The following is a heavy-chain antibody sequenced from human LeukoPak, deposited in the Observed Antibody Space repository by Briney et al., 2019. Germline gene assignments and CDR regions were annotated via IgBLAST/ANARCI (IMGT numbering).Heavy chain of an antibody. V-gene: IGHV3-23*01. D-gene: IGHD2/OR15-2a*01. J-gene: IGHJ4*02. CDR1: GFTFSSYA. CDR2: ISDSGGSR. CDR3: AKNRGVLRSIDY. Sequence: GGSLRLSCAASGFTFSSYAMSWVRQTPGKGLEWVSTISDSGGSRYYADSVMGRFTISRDSSKNTLYLQMNSLRAEDTAVYYCAKNRGVLRSIDYWGQGTLVTVSS.